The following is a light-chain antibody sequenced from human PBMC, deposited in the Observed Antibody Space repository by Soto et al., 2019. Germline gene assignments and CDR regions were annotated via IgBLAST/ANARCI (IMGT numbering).Light chain of an antibody. CDR2: GAS. J-gene: IGKJ4*01. CDR3: RQYGTSLGFP. CDR1: QSVSRNL. V-gene: IGKV3-20*01. Sequence: EIVLTQSPGTLSLSPGARAPLSCRARQSVSRNLLAWYQEKPGQAPRLLIFGASRRATGIPDRFSGSGSGTDFTLTITRLEPEDFAVYYCRQYGTSLGFPVGGGTKVDIK.